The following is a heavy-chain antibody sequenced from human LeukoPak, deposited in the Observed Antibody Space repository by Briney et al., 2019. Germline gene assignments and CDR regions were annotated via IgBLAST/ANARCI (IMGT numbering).Heavy chain of an antibody. CDR2: ISSSSSSI. V-gene: IGHV3-21*01. D-gene: IGHD5-18*01. J-gene: IGHJ4*02. CDR3: ARASGDIVETATMGSY. CDR1: GGSISSGGYY. Sequence: ETLSLTCTVSGGSISSGGYYWSWIRQHPGKGLEWVSSISSSSSSIYYADSVKGRFTISRDNAKNSLYLQMNGLRAEDTAVYYCARASGDIVETATMGSYWGQGTLVTVSS.